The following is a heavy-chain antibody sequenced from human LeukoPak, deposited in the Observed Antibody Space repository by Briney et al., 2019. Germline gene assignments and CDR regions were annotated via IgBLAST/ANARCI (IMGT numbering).Heavy chain of an antibody. V-gene: IGHV3-30*04. CDR2: ISSDGRNK. J-gene: IGHJ4*02. CDR1: GFPFSTYS. Sequence: PGRSLRLSCAASGFPFSTYSMHWVRQAPAKGLEWVAVISSDGRNKDYADSVKGRFTISRNNSNNTLYLQMNSLRDEDTGVYYCARDPLDSSGYYYGGSFDYWGQGTLVTVSS. CDR3: ARDPLDSSGYYYGGSFDY. D-gene: IGHD3-22*01.